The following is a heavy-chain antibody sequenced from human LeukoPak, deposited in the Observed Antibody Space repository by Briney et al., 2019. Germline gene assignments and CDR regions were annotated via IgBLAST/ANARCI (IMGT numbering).Heavy chain of an antibody. CDR1: GYTFTGYY. J-gene: IGHJ4*02. D-gene: IGHD6-13*01. Sequence: ASVKVSCKASGYTFTGYYMHWVRQAPGQGLEWMGWINPNSGGTNYAQKFQGRVTMTRDTSISTAYMELSRLRSDDTAVYYCASSRIAAAGRDLSYYFDYWGQGTLVTVSS. CDR2: INPNSGGT. CDR3: ASSRIAAAGRDLSYYFDY. V-gene: IGHV1-2*02.